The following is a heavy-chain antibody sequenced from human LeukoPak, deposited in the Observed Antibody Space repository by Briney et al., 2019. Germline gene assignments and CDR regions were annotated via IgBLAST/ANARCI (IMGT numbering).Heavy chain of an antibody. D-gene: IGHD6-13*01. CDR2: IWYDGSNN. J-gene: IGHJ4*02. CDR1: GFTFSSYC. V-gene: IGHV3-33*01. CDR3: ARDLAGFSSGWYTVDY. Sequence: GGSLRLSCAASGFTFSSYCMHWVRQAPGKGLEWVAVIWYDGSNNYYADSVKGRFPITRDNSKNTLYLQMNSLRAEATAVYYCARDLAGFSSGWYTVDYWGQGTLVTVSS.